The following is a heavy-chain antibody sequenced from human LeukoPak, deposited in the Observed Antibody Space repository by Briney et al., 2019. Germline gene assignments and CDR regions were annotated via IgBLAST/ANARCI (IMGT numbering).Heavy chain of an antibody. J-gene: IGHJ6*03. CDR1: GGTFSSYA. D-gene: IGHD2-2*01. CDR2: IIPIFGTA. Sequence: SVKVSCKASGGTFSSYAISWVRQAPGQGLEWMGGIIPIFGTANYAQKFQGRVTITTDESTSTAYMELSSLRSEDTAVYYCARSIVVVPAANSVDYYYMDVWGKGTTVTVSS. V-gene: IGHV1-69*05. CDR3: ARSIVVVPAANSVDYYYMDV.